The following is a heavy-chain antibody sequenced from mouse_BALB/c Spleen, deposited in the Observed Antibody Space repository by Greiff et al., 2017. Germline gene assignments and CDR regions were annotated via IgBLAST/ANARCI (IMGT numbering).Heavy chain of an antibody. CDR3: ARDPGSQDYYFDY. D-gene: IGHD1-1*01. CDR2: INSNGGST. V-gene: IGHV5-6-3*01. Sequence: EVQRVESGGGLVQPGGSLKLSCAASGFTFSSYGMSWVRQTPDKRLELVATINSNGGSTYYPDSVKGRFTISRDNAKNTLYLQMSSLKSEDTAMYYCARDPGSQDYYFDYWGQGTTLTVPS. J-gene: IGHJ2*01. CDR1: GFTFSSYG.